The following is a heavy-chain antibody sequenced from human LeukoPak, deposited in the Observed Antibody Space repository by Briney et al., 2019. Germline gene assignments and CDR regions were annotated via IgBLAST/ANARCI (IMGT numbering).Heavy chain of an antibody. CDR1: GFTFSSYW. V-gene: IGHV3-74*01. CDR3: ARAGIAAPTSY. Sequence: GGSLRLSCAASGFTFSSYWMHWVRQAPGKGLVWVSRVNSDGSSTTYADSVKGRFTIPRDNAKNTLYLQMNSLRAEDTAVYYCARAGIAAPTSYWGQGTLVTVSS. D-gene: IGHD6-13*01. J-gene: IGHJ4*02. CDR2: VNSDGSST.